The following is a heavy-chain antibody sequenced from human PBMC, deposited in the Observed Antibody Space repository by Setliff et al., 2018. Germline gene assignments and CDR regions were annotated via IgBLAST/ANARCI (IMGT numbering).Heavy chain of an antibody. CDR1: GSSFTGHN. CDR3: AREVLSTVVAWDY. D-gene: IGHD4-17*01. Sequence: ASVKVSCKVSGSSFTGHNLHWVRQAPGQGLEWMGWINPDSGDTTFAQKFQGRVTITRDTSNSTDYMDLSRLTSDDTAVYYCAREVLSTVVAWDYWGQGTLVTVSS. V-gene: IGHV1-2*02. CDR2: INPDSGDT. J-gene: IGHJ4*02.